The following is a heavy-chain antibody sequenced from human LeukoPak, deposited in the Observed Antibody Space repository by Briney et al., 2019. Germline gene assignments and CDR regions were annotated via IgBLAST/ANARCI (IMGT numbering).Heavy chain of an antibody. J-gene: IGHJ4*02. CDR3: ARRGGSYSHSDF. D-gene: IGHD1-26*01. CDR1: GYTFSCYG. V-gene: IGHV1-18*01. CDR2: VSPFNGNT. Sequence: ASVKVSCKASGYTFSCYGIIWVRQAPGQGLQWMGWVSPFNGNTDYAPKLQGRVTMTTDTSTTTAYMELRSLTSDDTAVYYCARRGGSYSHSDFWGQGTLVTVSS.